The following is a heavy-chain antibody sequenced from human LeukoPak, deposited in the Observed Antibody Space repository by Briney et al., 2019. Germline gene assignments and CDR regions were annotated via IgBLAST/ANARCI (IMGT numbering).Heavy chain of an antibody. J-gene: IGHJ6*03. V-gene: IGHV1-69*01. CDR3: ASPTPSRYCSSTSCYIYYMDV. CDR2: IIPMFRTA. Sequence: SVKVSCKASGGTFSRSAVNWVRQAPGQGLEWMGGIIPMFRTANYAQKFQGRVTITADESTSTAYMELSSLRSEDTAVYYCASPTPSRYCSSTSCYIYYMDVWGKGTTVTVSS. D-gene: IGHD2-2*02. CDR1: GGTFSRSA.